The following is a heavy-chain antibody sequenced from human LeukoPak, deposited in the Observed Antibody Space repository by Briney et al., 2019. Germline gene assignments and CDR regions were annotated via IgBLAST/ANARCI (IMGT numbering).Heavy chain of an antibody. J-gene: IGHJ3*02. CDR3: ARALWLLPRNDAFDI. D-gene: IGHD5-24*01. Sequence: ASVKVSCKASGYTFTSYGISWVRQAPGQGLEWMGWISAYNGNTNYAQKLQGRVTMTTDTSTSTAYMELRSLRSDDTAVYYCARALWLLPRNDAFDIWGQGTMVTVSS. V-gene: IGHV1-18*01. CDR1: GYTFTSYG. CDR2: ISAYNGNT.